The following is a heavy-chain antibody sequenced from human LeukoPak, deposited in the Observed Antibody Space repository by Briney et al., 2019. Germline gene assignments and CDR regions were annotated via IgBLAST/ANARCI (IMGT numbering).Heavy chain of an antibody. V-gene: IGHV3-23*01. CDR2: IFGNGVDT. D-gene: IGHD6-6*01. CDR3: AKGLGEFASAPDS. Sequence: GGSRSSSGPASGLGFTNFGLSWFRRAQGKGLRWVAPIFGNGVDTYYADSVKGRFIISRDNSQNRLFLQVNSLRVQDTAVYYCAKGLGEFASAPDSWGQGTRVTVSS. CDR1: GLGFTNFG. J-gene: IGHJ5*01.